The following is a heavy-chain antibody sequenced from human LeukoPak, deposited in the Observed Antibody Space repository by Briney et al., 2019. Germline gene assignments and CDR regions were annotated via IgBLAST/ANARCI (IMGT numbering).Heavy chain of an antibody. D-gene: IGHD3-3*01. Sequence: KPSETLSLTCTVSGGSISSYYWSWIRQPPGKGLEWIGYIYYSGSTNYNPSLKSRVTISVDTSKNQFSLKLSSVTAADTAVYYCARVNRTIHRRYFDYWGQGTLVTVSS. J-gene: IGHJ4*02. CDR2: IYYSGST. CDR3: ARVNRTIHRRYFDY. CDR1: GGSISSYY. V-gene: IGHV4-59*01.